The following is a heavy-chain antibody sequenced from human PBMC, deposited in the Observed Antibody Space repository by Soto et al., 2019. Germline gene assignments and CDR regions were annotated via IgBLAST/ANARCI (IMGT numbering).Heavy chain of an antibody. Sequence: QVQLQESGPGLVKPSQTLSLTCTVSGGSISSGDYYWSWIRQPPGKGLEWIGYIYYSGSTYYNPSLKSRVTIXXDXSXXQFSLKLSSVTAADTAVYYCARDPTVKASFWYFDLWGRGTLVTVSS. CDR3: ARDPTVKASFWYFDL. CDR1: GGSISSGDYY. CDR2: IYYSGST. D-gene: IGHD4-17*01. V-gene: IGHV4-30-4*01. J-gene: IGHJ2*01.